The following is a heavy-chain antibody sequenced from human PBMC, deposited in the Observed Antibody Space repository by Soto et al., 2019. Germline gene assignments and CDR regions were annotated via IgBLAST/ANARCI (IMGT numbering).Heavy chain of an antibody. Sequence: PGGSLRLSCAASGFTFSDYGIHWVRQAPGKGLEWVAVIAYDGSNKYYADSVKGRFTISRDNSKNTLYLQMDSLRAEDTAVYYCAKNHQRAPSRDGYNLIDYWGQGTLVTVSS. D-gene: IGHD1-1*01. V-gene: IGHV3-30*18. CDR2: IAYDGSNK. CDR3: AKNHQRAPSRDGYNLIDY. J-gene: IGHJ4*02. CDR1: GFTFSDYG.